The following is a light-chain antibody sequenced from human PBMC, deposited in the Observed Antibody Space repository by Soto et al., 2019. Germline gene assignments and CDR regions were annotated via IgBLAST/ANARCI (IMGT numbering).Light chain of an antibody. CDR2: DVS. J-gene: IGLJ1*01. CDR1: SSDVGGYNY. CDR3: SSYTSSSTAV. Sequence: QSALTQPASVSGSPGQSITISCTGTSSDVGGYNYVSWCQQHPGKAPKLMIYDVSHRPSGVSNRFSGSKSGNTASLTISGLQAEDEADYYCSSYTSSSTAVFGTGTKLTV. V-gene: IGLV2-14*01.